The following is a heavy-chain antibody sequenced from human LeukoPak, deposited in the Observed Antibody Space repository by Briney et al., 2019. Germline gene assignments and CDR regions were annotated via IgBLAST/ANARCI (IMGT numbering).Heavy chain of an antibody. CDR1: DYSISSGYGYY. J-gene: IGHJ4*02. V-gene: IGHV4-38-2*02. D-gene: IGHD5/OR15-5a*01. Sequence: PSETLSLICTVSDYSISSGYGYYWGWIRQPPGKGLEWIGNIYHSGITYYNHFNSSLKSRVTISIDTSKNQFSLRLTSVTAADTAVYFCATLVSTRYYFDYWGQGTLVTVSS. CDR3: ATLVSTRYYFDY. CDR2: IYHSGIT.